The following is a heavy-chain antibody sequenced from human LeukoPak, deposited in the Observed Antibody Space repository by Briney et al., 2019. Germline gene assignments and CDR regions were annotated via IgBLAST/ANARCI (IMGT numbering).Heavy chain of an antibody. CDR2: IYYSGST. D-gene: IGHD6-13*01. V-gene: IGHV4-59*01. CDR1: GGSISSYY. CDR3: ARAHTSSWYMDY. Sequence: SGTLSLTCSVSGGSISSYYWSWIRQPPGKGLEWIGYIYYSGSTNYNPSLKSRVTISVDTSENQLSLKLSSVTAADTALYYCARAHTSSWYMDYWGQGTLVTVSS. J-gene: IGHJ4*02.